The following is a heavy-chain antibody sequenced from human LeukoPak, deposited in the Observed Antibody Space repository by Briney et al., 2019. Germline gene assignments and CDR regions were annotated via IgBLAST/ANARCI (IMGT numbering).Heavy chain of an antibody. CDR2: TYYRSKWSN. Sequence: SQTLSLTCDISGDSVSSNSAARNWLRQSPSRGLEWLGRTYYRSKWSNDYAVSVESRIIISPDTSKNQFSLKLGSVTAADTAVYYCARGPTYGDYSEGVFDIWGQGTMVTVSS. D-gene: IGHD4-17*01. V-gene: IGHV6-1*01. J-gene: IGHJ3*02. CDR3: ARGPTYGDYSEGVFDI. CDR1: GDSVSSNSAA.